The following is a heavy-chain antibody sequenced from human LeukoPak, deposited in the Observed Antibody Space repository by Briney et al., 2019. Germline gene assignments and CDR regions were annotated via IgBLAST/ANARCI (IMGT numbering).Heavy chain of an antibody. D-gene: IGHD4/OR15-4a*01. V-gene: IGHV4-39*01. CDR1: GGSISSGSYY. J-gene: IGHJ4*02. Sequence: SQTLSLTCTVSGGSISSGSYYWSWIRQPAGKGLEWIGSIYYSGSTYYNPSLKSRVTISVDTSKNQFSLKLSSVTAADTAVYYCARRGKGLDYDFDYWGQGTLVTVSS. CDR2: IYYSGST. CDR3: ARRGKGLDYDFDY.